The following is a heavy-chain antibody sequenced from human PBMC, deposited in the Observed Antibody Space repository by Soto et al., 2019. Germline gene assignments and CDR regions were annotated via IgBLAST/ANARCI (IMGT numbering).Heavy chain of an antibody. CDR1: GDSMSSSDYY. J-gene: IGHJ4*02. CDR3: ARRTVNIRTFYSGLKTHCFDY. V-gene: IGHV4-39*01. CDR2: IYYSGST. D-gene: IGHD6-19*01. Sequence: QLQLHESGPGLVKPSETLSLTCAVSGDSMSSSDYYWGWIRQPPGTGLEWIGSIYYSGSTYYNPSLQCRVSISVDTSKNQFYLKLKSVTAADTAIYYCARRTVNIRTFYSGLKTHCFDYWGQGAPVTVSS.